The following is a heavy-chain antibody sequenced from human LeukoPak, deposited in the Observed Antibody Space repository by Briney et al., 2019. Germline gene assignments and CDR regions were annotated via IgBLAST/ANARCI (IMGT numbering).Heavy chain of an antibody. J-gene: IGHJ4*02. CDR1: GGSISSSNW. CDR2: IYHSGST. V-gene: IGHV4-4*02. CDR3: VVTEEYGNYVY. D-gene: IGHD4-17*01. Sequence: SSETLSLTCAVSGGSISSSNWWSWVHQPPGKGLEWIGEIYHSGSTNYNPSLKSRVTISVDKSKNQFSLKLSSVTAADTAVYYCVVTEEYGNYVYWGQGTPIIVSS.